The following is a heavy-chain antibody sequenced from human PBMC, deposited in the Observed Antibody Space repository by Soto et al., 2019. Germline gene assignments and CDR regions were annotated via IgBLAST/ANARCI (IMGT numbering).Heavy chain of an antibody. CDR3: ARLRGYEVDY. D-gene: IGHD5-12*01. V-gene: IGHV4-39*01. J-gene: IGHJ4*02. Sequence: QLQLQESGPGLVKPSETLSLTCTVSGGSISSSRYYWGWIRQPPGKGLEWIGSIYYSGSTYYNPSLKSRVTISVDTSKNQFSLKLSSVTAADTAVYYCARLRGYEVDYWGQGTLVTVSS. CDR2: IYYSGST. CDR1: GGSISSSRYY.